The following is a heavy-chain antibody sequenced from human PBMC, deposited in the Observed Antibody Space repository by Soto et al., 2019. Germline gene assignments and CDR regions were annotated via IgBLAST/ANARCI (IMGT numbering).Heavy chain of an antibody. CDR3: ARLLYSCGWYVPALDV. J-gene: IGHJ3*01. CDR2: IWDDGSRK. Sequence: QVHLVESGGGVVQPGRSLRLSCAASGFTFSSYGLHWVRQAPGKGLEWVALIWDDGSRKYYADSVRGRFTISRDNSKNTRFLQMNGLRAEDTAVYYCARLLYSCGWYVPALDVWGQGTMVTVSS. CDR1: GFTFSSYG. V-gene: IGHV3-33*01. D-gene: IGHD6-13*01.